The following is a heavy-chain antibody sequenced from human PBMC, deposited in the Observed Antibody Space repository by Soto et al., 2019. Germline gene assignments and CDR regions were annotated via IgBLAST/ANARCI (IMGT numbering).Heavy chain of an antibody. D-gene: IGHD6-13*01. CDR2: ISYDGSNK. CDR1: GFTFSSYG. V-gene: IGHV3-30*18. CDR3: AKDRRGSSSWYGTCDY. J-gene: IGHJ4*02. Sequence: QVQLVESGGGVVQPGRSLRLSCAASGFTFSSYGMHWVRQAPGKGLEWVAVISYDGSNKYYADSVKGRFTISRDNFKNTLYLQMNSLRAEDTAVYYCAKDRRGSSSWYGTCDYWGQGTLVTVSS.